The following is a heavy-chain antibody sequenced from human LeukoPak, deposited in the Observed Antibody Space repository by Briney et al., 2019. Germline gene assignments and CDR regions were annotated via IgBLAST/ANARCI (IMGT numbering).Heavy chain of an antibody. CDR2: ISGSGGST. CDR3: AKNPRYFDWLLLPADFDY. J-gene: IGHJ4*02. D-gene: IGHD3-9*01. Sequence: GGSLRLSCAASGFTFSSYAMSWVRQAPGKGLEWVSAISGSGGSTYYADSVKGRFTISRDNSKNTLYLQMNSLRAEDTAVYYCAKNPRYFDWLLLPADFDYWGQATLVTVSS. CDR1: GFTFSSYA. V-gene: IGHV3-23*01.